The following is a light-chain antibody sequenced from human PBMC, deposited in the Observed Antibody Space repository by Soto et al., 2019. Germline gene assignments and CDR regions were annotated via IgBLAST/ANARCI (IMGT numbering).Light chain of an antibody. J-gene: IGKJ4*01. CDR1: LGIGSW. CDR2: PAS. Sequence: DIQMTQSPSFVSASIGDRVTITCRASLGIGSWLAWYQQVPGRAPRLLIFPASPFQSGVSSRFRGSGSGTDFTLTITSLQPEDFATYFCLQANNFPVSFGEGTKVEMK. CDR3: LQANNFPVS. V-gene: IGKV1-12*01.